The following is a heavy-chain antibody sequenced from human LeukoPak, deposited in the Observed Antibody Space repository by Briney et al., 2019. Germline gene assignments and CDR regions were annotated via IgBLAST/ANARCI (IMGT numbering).Heavy chain of an antibody. Sequence: SQTLSLTCVIAGDTVSINSAGWNWIRLSPSRGLEWLGRTYYRSKWYTDYAVSVQGRITISADTSKNHFSLLVNSVTPEDTAIYFCARDQVTGWFDPWGQGTLVTVSS. D-gene: IGHD1-1*01. CDR3: ARDQVTGWFDP. CDR1: GDTVSINSAG. J-gene: IGHJ5*02. V-gene: IGHV6-1*01. CDR2: TYYRSKWYT.